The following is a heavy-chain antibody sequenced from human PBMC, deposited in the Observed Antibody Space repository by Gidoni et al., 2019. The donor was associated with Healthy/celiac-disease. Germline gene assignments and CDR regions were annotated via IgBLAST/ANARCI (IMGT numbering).Heavy chain of an antibody. CDR2: IWYDGSNK. Sequence: QVQLVESGGGVVQPGRSLRRSCEASGFTFSSYGMHWVRQAPGKGLEWVAVIWYDGSNKYYADSVKGRFTISRDNPKNTLYLQMNSLRAEDTAVYYCARDRVRGILGWFDPWGQGTLVTVSS. CDR1: GFTFSSYG. V-gene: IGHV3-33*01. J-gene: IGHJ5*02. CDR3: ARDRVRGILGWFDP. D-gene: IGHD3-10*01.